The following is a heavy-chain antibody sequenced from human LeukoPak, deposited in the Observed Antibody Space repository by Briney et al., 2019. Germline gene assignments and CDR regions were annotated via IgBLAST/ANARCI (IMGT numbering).Heavy chain of an antibody. CDR3: ARDLDIVVVPASGQGDY. Sequence: ASVKVSCKASGYTFTGYYMHWVRQAPGQGLEWMGWINPNSGGTNYAQKFQGRVTMTRDTSISTAYMELSRLRSDDTAVYYCARDLDIVVVPASGQGDYWGQGTLVTVSS. CDR2: INPNSGGT. CDR1: GYTFTGYY. V-gene: IGHV1-2*02. D-gene: IGHD2-2*01. J-gene: IGHJ4*02.